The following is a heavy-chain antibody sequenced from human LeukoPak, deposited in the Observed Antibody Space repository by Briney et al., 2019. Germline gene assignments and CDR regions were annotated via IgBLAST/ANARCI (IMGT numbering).Heavy chain of an antibody. CDR1: GFTFSSYA. J-gene: IGHJ3*02. CDR3: ARDPHPDAFDI. V-gene: IGHV3-21*01. CDR2: ISSSSSYI. Sequence: GGSLRLSCAASGFTFSSYAMSWVRQAPGKGLEWVSSISSSSSYIYYADSVKGRFTISRDNAKNSLYLQMNSLRAEDTAVYYCARDPHPDAFDIWGQGTMVTVSS.